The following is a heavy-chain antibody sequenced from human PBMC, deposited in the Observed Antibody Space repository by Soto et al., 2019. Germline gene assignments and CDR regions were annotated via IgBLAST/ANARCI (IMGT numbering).Heavy chain of an antibody. CDR3: ARYIPGVRYYGMDV. D-gene: IGHD5-18*01. CDR1: GFTFSSYA. V-gene: IGHV3-23*01. CDR2: IGESGTPT. J-gene: IGHJ6*02. Sequence: GGSLRLSCAASGFTFSSYAMKWVRQAPGKGLEWVSLIGESGTPTYYADSVKGRFTISRDNSGNTLFLEMYSLRAEDTAVYYCARYIPGVRYYGMDVWGQGTTVPVPS.